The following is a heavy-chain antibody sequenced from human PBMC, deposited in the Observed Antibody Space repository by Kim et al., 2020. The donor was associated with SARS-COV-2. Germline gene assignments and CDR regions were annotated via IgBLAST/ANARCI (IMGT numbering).Heavy chain of an antibody. J-gene: IGHJ6*03. V-gene: IGHV4-34*01. CDR2: INHSGST. CDR3: ARAGQQQPKGYYYYMDV. CDR1: GGSFSGYF. D-gene: IGHD6-13*01. Sequence: SETLSLTCAVYGGSFSGYFWSWIRQPPGKGLEWIGEINHSGSTHYNPSLKSRVTISVDTSKNQFSLKLSSVTAADTAVYYCARAGQQQPKGYYYYMDVWGKGTTVTVSS.